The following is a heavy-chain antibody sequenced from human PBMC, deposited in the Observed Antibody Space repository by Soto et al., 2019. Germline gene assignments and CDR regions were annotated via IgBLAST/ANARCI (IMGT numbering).Heavy chain of an antibody. Sequence: SQRMSLTCTVSGGFLDSGDHYWSWIRQPPGKGLEWFGYIYYSGTTNYNPLLKSRVTLSLDKSKTQFSLKLNSLTAADTAVYYCARVVTAPHDWFVPWGQGTLVTVSS. CDR1: GGFLDSGDHY. CDR3: ARVVTAPHDWFVP. D-gene: IGHD5-18*01. V-gene: IGHV4-61*08. CDR2: IYYSGTT. J-gene: IGHJ5*02.